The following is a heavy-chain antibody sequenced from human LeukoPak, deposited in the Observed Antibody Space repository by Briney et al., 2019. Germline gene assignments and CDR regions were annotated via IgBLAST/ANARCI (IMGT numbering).Heavy chain of an antibody. J-gene: IGHJ4*02. D-gene: IGHD5-18*01. CDR2: LGVSVPGYGGST. V-gene: IGHV3-23*01. Sequence: PGGSLRLSCVASGFTFSRYAMSWVRQAPGKGLEWVSALGVSVPGYGGSTYYADSVKGRFTISRDNSKNTLYLQMNSLRAEDTAVYYCAKDPIQLWSHGDPAYWGQGTLVTVSS. CDR1: GFTFSRYA. CDR3: AKDPIQLWSHGDPAY.